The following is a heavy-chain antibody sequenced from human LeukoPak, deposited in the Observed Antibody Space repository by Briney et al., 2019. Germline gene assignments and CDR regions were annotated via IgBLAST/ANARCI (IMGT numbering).Heavy chain of an antibody. V-gene: IGHV4-34*01. CDR3: ARGRQDVNMILVVMAGVSYYLDV. CDR1: GGSFSDYY. Sequence: SETLSLTCAVYGGSFSDYYWTWIRQTPGKGLEWIGEMSPSGSSNYNPSLKSRVAISVDTSKNQFSLKLRSVTAADTAVYYCARGRQDVNMILVVMAGVSYYLDVWSKGTTVTVS. D-gene: IGHD3-22*01. CDR2: MSPSGSS. J-gene: IGHJ6*03.